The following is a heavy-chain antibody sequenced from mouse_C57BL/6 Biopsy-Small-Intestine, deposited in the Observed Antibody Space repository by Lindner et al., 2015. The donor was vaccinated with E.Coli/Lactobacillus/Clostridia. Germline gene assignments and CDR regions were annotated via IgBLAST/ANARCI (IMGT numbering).Heavy chain of an antibody. CDR3: AKTAQASSSWFAY. CDR2: INPNYGTT. D-gene: IGHD3-2*02. Sequence: VQLQESGPELVKPGASVKISCEASGYSLTDYNMNWVKQSNGKSLEWIGVINPNYGTTSYNQKFKGKATLTVDQSSSTAYMQLNSLTSEDSAVYYCAKTAQASSSWFAYWGQGTLVTVSA. CDR1: GYSLTDYN. V-gene: IGHV1-39*01. J-gene: IGHJ3*01.